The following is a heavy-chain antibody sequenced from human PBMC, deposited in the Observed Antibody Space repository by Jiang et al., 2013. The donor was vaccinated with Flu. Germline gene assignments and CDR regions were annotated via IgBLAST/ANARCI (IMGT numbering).Heavy chain of an antibody. V-gene: IGHV1-3*04. D-gene: IGHD3-10*01. CDR3: AREKGLGSGFDY. J-gene: IGHJ4*02. CDR1: GYTFTSYA. Sequence: GAEVKKPGASVKVSCKASGYTFTSYAIHWMRQAPGHSLEWMGWINTGNGNTKYSQKFQGRVTITRDTSASTAYMELSSLRSEDTTVYYCAREKGLGSGFDYWGQGTLVTVSS. CDR2: INTGNGNT.